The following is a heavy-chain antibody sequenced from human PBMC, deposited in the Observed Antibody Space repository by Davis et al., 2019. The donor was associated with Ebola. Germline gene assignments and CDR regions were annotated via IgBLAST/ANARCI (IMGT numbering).Heavy chain of an antibody. CDR1: GYTFTGYY. CDR3: AREGESIAARQCWFDP. J-gene: IGHJ5*02. Sequence: ASVKVSCKASGYTFTGYYMHWVRQAPGQGLEWMGRINPNSGGTNYAQKFQGRVTMTRDTSISTAYMELSRLGSDDTAVYYCAREGESIAARQCWFDPWGQGTLVTVSS. CDR2: INPNSGGT. D-gene: IGHD6-6*01. V-gene: IGHV1-2*06.